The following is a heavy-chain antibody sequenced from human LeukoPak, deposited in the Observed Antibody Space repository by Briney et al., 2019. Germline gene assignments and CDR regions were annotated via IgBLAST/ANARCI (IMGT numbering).Heavy chain of an antibody. D-gene: IGHD2-15*01. CDR1: GGSISNGDYY. CDR3: ARHCSGGSCYSDFDC. V-gene: IGHV4-30-4*01. CDR2: IYYSGST. J-gene: IGHJ4*02. Sequence: ASETLSLTCTVSGGSISNGDYYWSWIRQPPGKGLEWIGYIYYSGSTYYDPSLKSRVTISVDTSKNQFSLKVSSVTAADTAVYYCARHCSGGSCYSDFDCWGQGTLVTVSS.